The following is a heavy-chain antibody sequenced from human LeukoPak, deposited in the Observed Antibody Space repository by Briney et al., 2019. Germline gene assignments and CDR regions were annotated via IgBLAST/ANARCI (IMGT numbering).Heavy chain of an antibody. Sequence: PGGSLRLSCAASGFXFSNYAISWVRQAPGKGLEWVSAISGRPSYADSVKGRFTISRDNSKNTLSLQMNSLKAEDTAVYYCAKINSGSYTDYWGQGTLVTVSS. J-gene: IGHJ4*02. CDR2: ISGRP. V-gene: IGHV3-23*01. CDR3: AKINSGSYTDY. CDR1: GFXFSNYA. D-gene: IGHD1-26*01.